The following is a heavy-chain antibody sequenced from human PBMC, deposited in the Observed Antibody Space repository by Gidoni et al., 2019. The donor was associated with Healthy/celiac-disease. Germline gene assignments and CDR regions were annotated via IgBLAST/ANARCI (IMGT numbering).Heavy chain of an antibody. Sequence: EVQLVESGGGLVKPGGSLRLSCAASGFTFSSYSMNLVRQAPGKGLELVSSISSSSSYIYYADSVKGRFTISRDNAKNSLYLQMNSLRAEDTAVYYCARDGKVGLLWFGESHSGGDFDYWGQGTLVTVSS. J-gene: IGHJ4*02. D-gene: IGHD3-10*01. V-gene: IGHV3-21*01. CDR2: ISSSSSYI. CDR1: GFTFSSYS. CDR3: ARDGKVGLLWFGESHSGGDFDY.